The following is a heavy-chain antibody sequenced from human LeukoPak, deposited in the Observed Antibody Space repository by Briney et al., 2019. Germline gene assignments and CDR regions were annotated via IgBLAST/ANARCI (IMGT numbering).Heavy chain of an antibody. J-gene: IGHJ4*02. D-gene: IGHD2-15*01. CDR3: AREKEGRGPFDY. CDR1: GFTFSRSW. CDR2: IKEDGSAQ. Sequence: PGGSLRLSCADSGFTFSRSWMTWVRQAPGKGLEWVANIKEDGSAQNYVDSVKGRFTISRDNAKNTLYLQMNSLRAEDTAVYYCAREKEGRGPFDYWGQGTLVTVSS. V-gene: IGHV3-7*05.